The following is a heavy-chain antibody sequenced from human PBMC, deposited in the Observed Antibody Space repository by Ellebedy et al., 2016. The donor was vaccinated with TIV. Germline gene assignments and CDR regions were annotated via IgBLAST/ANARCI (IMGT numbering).Heavy chain of an antibody. V-gene: IGHV2-70*11. CDR2: IDWDDDK. Sequence: SGPTLVKPTQTLTLTCTFSEFSLSTSGMCVSWIRQPTGKALEWLARIDWDDDKYYSTSLNTRLTISKDTSKNQVVLTMTNMDPVDTATYYCTRISGGTSWYLDYWGQGTLVTVSS. CDR1: EFSLSTSGMC. D-gene: IGHD6-13*01. CDR3: TRISGGTSWYLDY. J-gene: IGHJ4*02.